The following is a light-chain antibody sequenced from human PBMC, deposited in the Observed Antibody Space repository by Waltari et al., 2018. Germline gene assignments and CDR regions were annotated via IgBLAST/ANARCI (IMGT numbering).Light chain of an antibody. CDR1: QSVSTN. Sequence: EIVMTQSPATLSLSPGERATLSCRASQSVSTNLAWYQQKPGQAPRLLIYGASTRATGIPARFSGSWSGTEFTLTISSLQSEDFAVYYCQQYNDWSFGQGTKLEIK. J-gene: IGKJ2*01. CDR3: QQYNDWS. V-gene: IGKV3-15*01. CDR2: GAS.